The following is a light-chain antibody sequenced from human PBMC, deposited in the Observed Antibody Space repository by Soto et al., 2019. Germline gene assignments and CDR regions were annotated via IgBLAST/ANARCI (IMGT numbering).Light chain of an antibody. J-gene: IGLJ1*01. CDR3: SSYTTNSTLV. Sequence: QSVLTQPASVSGSLGQSITISCTGTRSDIGGYNYVSWYQQHPGKAPKLMIYEVSNRPSGVSNRFSGPKSGNAASLTISGLQADDEADYYCSSYTTNSTLVFGTGTKLTVL. V-gene: IGLV2-14*01. CDR1: RSDIGGYNY. CDR2: EVS.